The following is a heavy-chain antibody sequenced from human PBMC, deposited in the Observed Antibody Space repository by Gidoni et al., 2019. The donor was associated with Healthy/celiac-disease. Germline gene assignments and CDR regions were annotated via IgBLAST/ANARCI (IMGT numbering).Heavy chain of an antibody. D-gene: IGHD4-17*01. V-gene: IGHV4-34*01. CDR3: ASGGPHVLRPHYYYYGMDV. J-gene: IGHJ6*02. CDR2: INHSGST. CDR1: GGSFSGYY. Sequence: QVQLQQWGAGLLKPSATLSLTCAVYGGSFSGYYWSWIRQPPGKGLEWIGEINHSGSTNYNPSLKSRVTISVDTSKNQFSLKLSSVTAADTAVYYCASGGPHVLRPHYYYYGMDVWGQGTTVTVSS.